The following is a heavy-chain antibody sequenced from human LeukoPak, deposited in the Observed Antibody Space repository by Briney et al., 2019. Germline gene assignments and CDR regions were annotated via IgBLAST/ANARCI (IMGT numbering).Heavy chain of an antibody. CDR2: IKSDGST. J-gene: IGHJ1*01. CDR1: GFTFSSYW. Sequence: GGSLRLSCAASGFTFSSYWMHWVRQAPGKGLVWVSGIKSDGSTNYADSVKGRFTISRDNAKNTVSLQMNSLRAEDTGVYYCARAPSEIGGYYPEYFRHWGQGTLVTVSS. V-gene: IGHV3-74*01. D-gene: IGHD3-22*01. CDR3: ARAPSEIGGYYPEYFRH.